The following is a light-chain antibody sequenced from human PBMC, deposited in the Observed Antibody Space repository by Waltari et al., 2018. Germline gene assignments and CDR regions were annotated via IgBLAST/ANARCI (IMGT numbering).Light chain of an antibody. Sequence: DIQMTQSPSSVSASIGDRVTIPCRASQGVSTWLAWYQQKPGKAPTLLIYAASSLQSGVPSRFSGSGSGTDFTLTISSLQPEDFTTYFCQQANSFPPTFGGGTKVEIK. V-gene: IGKV1-12*01. CDR3: QQANSFPPT. J-gene: IGKJ4*01. CDR1: QGVSTW. CDR2: AAS.